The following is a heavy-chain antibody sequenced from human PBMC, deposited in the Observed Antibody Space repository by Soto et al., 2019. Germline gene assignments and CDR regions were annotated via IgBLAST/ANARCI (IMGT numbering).Heavy chain of an antibody. CDR1: GYSFASYW. D-gene: IGHD6-6*01. J-gene: IGHJ6*02. V-gene: IGHV5-51*01. CDR3: ARTRSFTLGFYYDGMDA. CDR2: IYPGDSDT. Sequence: GESLKISCQGSGYSFASYWIGWVRQMPGKDLEWMGIIYPGDSDTRYSPSFQGQVTISADKSLRTAYLQWTRLKASDTALYYCARTRSFTLGFYYDGMDAWGQGTTVTFSS.